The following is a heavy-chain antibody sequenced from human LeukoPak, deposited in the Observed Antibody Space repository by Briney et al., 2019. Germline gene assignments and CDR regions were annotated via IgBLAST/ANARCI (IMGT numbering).Heavy chain of an antibody. V-gene: IGHV3-7*01. CDR2: INQDGSEK. D-gene: IGHD3-9*01. CDR3: ARELTSATDYFDY. CDR1: EFTFPNYW. Sequence: PGGSLRLSCAASEFTFPNYWMGWVRQGPGEGREWVANINQDGSEKYSVDSVKGRFIVSRDNAKSSLYLHMNILRAEDTAVYYCARELTSATDYFDYWGQGTLVTVSS. J-gene: IGHJ4*02.